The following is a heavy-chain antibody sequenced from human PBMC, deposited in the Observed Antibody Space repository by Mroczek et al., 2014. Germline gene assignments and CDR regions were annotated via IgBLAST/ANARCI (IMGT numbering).Heavy chain of an antibody. Sequence: QVQLQQWGAGLLKPSETLSLTCAVYGGSFSGYYWSWIRQPPGKGLEWIGEINHSGSTNYNPSLKSRVTISVDTSKNQFSLKLSSVTAADTAVYYCAREGVATILEYYYYMDVWGKGTTVTVSS. CDR3: AREGVATILEYYYYMDV. CDR1: GGSFSGYY. D-gene: IGHD5-12*01. V-gene: IGHV4-34*01. J-gene: IGHJ6*03. CDR2: INHSGST.